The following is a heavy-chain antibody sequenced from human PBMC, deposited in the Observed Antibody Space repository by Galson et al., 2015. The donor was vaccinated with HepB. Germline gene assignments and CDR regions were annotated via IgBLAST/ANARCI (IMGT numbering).Heavy chain of an antibody. CDR1: GYTFTGYY. CDR2: ISPNSGGT. CDR3: ARDGPITVEATGGDY. Sequence: SVKVSCKASGYTFTGYYLHWVRQAPGQGLEWVGWISPNSGGTNYAQKFQGRVTMTRDTSISTAYMELSRLRSDDTAVYYCARDGPITVEATGGDYWGQGTLVTVSS. V-gene: IGHV1-2*02. J-gene: IGHJ4*02. D-gene: IGHD1-26*01.